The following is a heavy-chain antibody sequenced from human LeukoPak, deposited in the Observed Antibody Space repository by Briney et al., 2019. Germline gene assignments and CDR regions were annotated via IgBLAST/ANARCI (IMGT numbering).Heavy chain of an antibody. CDR2: INSDGSST. CDR1: GFTFSSYW. J-gene: IGHJ5*02. V-gene: IGHV3-74*01. D-gene: IGHD6-19*01. Sequence: PGGSLRLSCAASGFTFSSYWMHWVRQAPGKGLVWVSRINSDGSSTSYADSVKGRFTISRDNANNTLYLQMNSLRDEDTAVYYCARVSSGWYNWLDPWGQGTLVTVSS. CDR3: ARVSSGWYNWLDP.